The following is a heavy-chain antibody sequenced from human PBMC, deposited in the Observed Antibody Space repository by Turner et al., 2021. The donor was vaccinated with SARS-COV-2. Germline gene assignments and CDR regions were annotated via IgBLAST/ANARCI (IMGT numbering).Heavy chain of an antibody. J-gene: IGHJ6*02. V-gene: IGHV1-18*01. CDR1: GYIFTSYG. D-gene: IGHD3-3*01. CDR3: AREVKTFGVVRDRPEEYYYYYYGMDV. CDR2: ISAYNGNT. Sequence: QVQLVQSGAEVKKPGASVKVSCKASGYIFTSYGISWVRQAPGQGLEWMGWISAYNGNTNYAQKLQGRVTMTTDTSTSTAYMELRSLRSDDTAVYYCAREVKTFGVVRDRPEEYYYYYYGMDVWGQGTTVTVSS.